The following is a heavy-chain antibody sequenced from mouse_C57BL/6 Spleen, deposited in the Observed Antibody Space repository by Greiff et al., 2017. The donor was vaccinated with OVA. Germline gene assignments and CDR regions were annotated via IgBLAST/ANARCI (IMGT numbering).Heavy chain of an antibody. CDR3: ARSADGPYAMDY. CDR1: GYTFTSYW. CDR2: IDPSDSET. D-gene: IGHD2-3*01. Sequence: VQLQQPGAELVRPGSSVKLSCKASGYTFTSYWMHRVKQRPIQGLEWIGNIDPSDSETHYNQKFKDKATLTVDKSSSTAYMQLSSLTSEDSAVYYCARSADGPYAMDYWGQGTSVTVSS. V-gene: IGHV1-52*01. J-gene: IGHJ4*01.